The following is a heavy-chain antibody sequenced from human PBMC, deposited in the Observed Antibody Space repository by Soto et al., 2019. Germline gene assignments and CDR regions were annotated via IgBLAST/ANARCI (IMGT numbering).Heavy chain of an antibody. D-gene: IGHD5-18*01. CDR3: AKGGYTFAYE. CDR1: GVSFSTSS. CDR2: ISPSASDT. V-gene: IGHV3-23*01. J-gene: IGHJ4*02. Sequence: EVQLLESGGDLVQPGVSLRLSCAASGVSFSTSSMSWVRQPPGKGLEWVSDISPSASDTLYAGSVKGRFTISRDNSQNTQFPHMTSLRADDTAVYYCAKGGYTFAYEWGQGALVTVSS.